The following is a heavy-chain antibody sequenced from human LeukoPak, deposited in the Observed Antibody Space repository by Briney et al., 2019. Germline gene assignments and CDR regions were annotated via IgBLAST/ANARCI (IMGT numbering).Heavy chain of an antibody. CDR3: TRGPDYYDSSGLDY. Sequence: GRSLRLSCAASGFTFSRYAMHWVRQAPDKGLGWVAIISYDGIHKYYADSVKGRFTISRDNSKNTLYLQMNSLRADDTAVYYCTRGPDYYDSSGLDYWGQGTLVTVSS. J-gene: IGHJ4*02. D-gene: IGHD3-22*01. V-gene: IGHV3-30*04. CDR2: ISYDGIHK. CDR1: GFTFSRYA.